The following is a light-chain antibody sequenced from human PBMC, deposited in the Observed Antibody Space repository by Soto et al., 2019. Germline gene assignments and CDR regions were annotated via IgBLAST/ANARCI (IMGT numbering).Light chain of an antibody. J-gene: IGKJ4*01. Sequence: DIQMTQSPSTLSASVGDRVTIPCRASQSISSWLAWYQQKPGKAPKLLIYDASSLESGVPSRFSGSGSGTEFTLTISSLQPDDFATYYCQQYNSYSSTFGGGTKVDIK. CDR1: QSISSW. CDR3: QQYNSYSST. CDR2: DAS. V-gene: IGKV1-5*01.